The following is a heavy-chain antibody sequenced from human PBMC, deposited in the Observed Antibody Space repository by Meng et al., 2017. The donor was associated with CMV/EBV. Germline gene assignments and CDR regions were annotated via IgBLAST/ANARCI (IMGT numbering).Heavy chain of an antibody. D-gene: IGHD7-27*01. Sequence: SETLSLTCTVSGGSISSYYWSWIRQPPGKGLEWIGYIYYSGSTNYNPSLKSRVTISVDTSKNQFSLKLSSLTAADTAVYYCARDYPGDRDYYYGMDVWGQGTTVTVSS. CDR2: IYYSGST. V-gene: IGHV4-59*01. J-gene: IGHJ6*02. CDR1: GGSISSYY. CDR3: ARDYPGDRDYYYGMDV.